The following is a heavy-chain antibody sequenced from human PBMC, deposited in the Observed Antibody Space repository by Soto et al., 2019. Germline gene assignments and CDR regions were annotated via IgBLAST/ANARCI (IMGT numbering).Heavy chain of an antibody. CDR2: IYYSGDT. V-gene: IGHV4-31*03. D-gene: IGHD2-15*01. J-gene: IGHJ6*02. Sequence: QVQLQESGPGLVKPSQPLSLTCTVSGGSISSGSFYWTWIRQHPGKGLEFIGYIYYSGDTYYNPSLTSRVIISLDTSKNQFSLRLNSVTAAATAVYYCAREWSGGRRDGNPDKYYGMDVWGQGTKVTVSS. CDR1: GGSISSGSFY. CDR3: AREWSGGRRDGNPDKYYGMDV.